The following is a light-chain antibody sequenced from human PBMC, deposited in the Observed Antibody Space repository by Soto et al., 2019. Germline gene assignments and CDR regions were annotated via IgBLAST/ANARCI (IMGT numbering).Light chain of an antibody. J-gene: IGKJ5*01. Sequence: IVMTQSPATLSVSPGETATLSCRASQSVSSNLAWYQQKPGQAPRLLIYGASTRATGIPARFSGSGSGTDFTLTISSLEPEDFAVYYCQQRSNWPPITFGQGTRLEIK. CDR1: QSVSSN. V-gene: IGKV3-15*01. CDR3: QQRSNWPPIT. CDR2: GAS.